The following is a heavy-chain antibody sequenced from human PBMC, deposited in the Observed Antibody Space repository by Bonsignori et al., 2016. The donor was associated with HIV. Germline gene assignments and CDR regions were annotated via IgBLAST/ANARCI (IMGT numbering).Heavy chain of an antibody. V-gene: IGHV1-2*02. Sequence: WVRQAPGQGLEWMGWINPNSGGTKYSQKFQGRVTMTRDTSINTVYMEMNRLTYDDTAVYYCARDYASGSYYEGGDAFDIWGQGTMVTVSS. D-gene: IGHD3-10*01. CDR2: INPNSGGT. J-gene: IGHJ3*02. CDR3: ARDYASGSYYEGGDAFDI.